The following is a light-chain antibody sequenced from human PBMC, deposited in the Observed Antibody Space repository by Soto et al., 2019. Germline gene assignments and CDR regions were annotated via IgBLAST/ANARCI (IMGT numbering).Light chain of an antibody. V-gene: IGKV1-39*01. CDR1: QSISRF. Sequence: DIQMTQSPSALSASVGDSITITCRASQSISRFLNWYQQKPGKAPKLLIYTTSNLENGVPSRFSGSGSGTDFTLTISSLQREECATYYCQQSYSNILTCGGGTKVEVK. CDR2: TTS. J-gene: IGKJ4*01. CDR3: QQSYSNILT.